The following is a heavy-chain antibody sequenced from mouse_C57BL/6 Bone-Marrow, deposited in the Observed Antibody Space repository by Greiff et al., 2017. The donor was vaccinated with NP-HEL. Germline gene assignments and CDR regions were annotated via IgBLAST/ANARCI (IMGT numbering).Heavy chain of an antibody. CDR2: IDPETGGT. Sequence: QVQLQQSGAELVRPGASVTLSCKASGYTFTDYEMHWVKQTPVHGLEWIGAIDPETGGTAYNQKFKGKAILTADKSSSTAYMELRSLTSEDSAVYYCTRSDGPFYYAMDDWGQGTSVTVSS. J-gene: IGHJ4*01. CDR3: TRSDGPFYYAMDD. CDR1: GYTFTDYE. V-gene: IGHV1-15*01.